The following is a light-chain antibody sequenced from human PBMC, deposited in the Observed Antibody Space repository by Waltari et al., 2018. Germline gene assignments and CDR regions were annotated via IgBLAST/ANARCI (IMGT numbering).Light chain of an antibody. Sequence: IVMTQSPATLSVSPGARATLSGRASQSVSSNLAWYQQKPGQAPRLLIYGASTRATGIPARFSGSGSGTEFTLTISSMQSEDFAVYYCQQYNNWLFTFGQGTRLGIK. J-gene: IGKJ5*01. CDR2: GAS. CDR3: QQYNNWLFT. CDR1: QSVSSN. V-gene: IGKV3-15*01.